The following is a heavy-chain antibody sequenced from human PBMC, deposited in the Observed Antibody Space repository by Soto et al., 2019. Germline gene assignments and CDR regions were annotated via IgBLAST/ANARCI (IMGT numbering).Heavy chain of an antibody. J-gene: IGHJ6*02. V-gene: IGHV3-7*05. CDR3: ARDGSTSWYSYDYYGMDV. CDR2: INLDGSEK. Sequence: VQLVESGGGLVQPGGSLRLSCAASGFTFRTYWLSWVRQVPGKGLEWVANINLDGSEKNYVDSVKGRFTISRDNATNSLDLQLSSLRAEDTALYYCARDGSTSWYSYDYYGMDVWGQGTTVTVSS. D-gene: IGHD5-18*01. CDR1: GFTFRTYW.